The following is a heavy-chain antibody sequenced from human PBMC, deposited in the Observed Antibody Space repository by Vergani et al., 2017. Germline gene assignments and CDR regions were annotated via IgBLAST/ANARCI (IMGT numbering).Heavy chain of an antibody. V-gene: IGHV4-61*02. CDR3: ARDEGPGNPDYGDGY. CDR2: IYTSGST. Sequence: QVQLQESGPGLVKPSQTLSLTCTVSGGSISSGSYYWSWIRQPAGKGLEWIGRIYTSGSTNHNPSLKSRVTISVDTSKNQFSLKLSSVTAADTAVYYCARDEGPGNPDYGDGYWGQGTLVTVSS. D-gene: IGHD4-17*01. CDR1: GGSISSGSYY. J-gene: IGHJ4*02.